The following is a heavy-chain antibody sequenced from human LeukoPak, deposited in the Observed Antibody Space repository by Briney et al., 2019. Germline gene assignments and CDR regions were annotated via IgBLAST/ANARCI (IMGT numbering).Heavy chain of an antibody. CDR1: GGSISSGTYY. CDR3: VRGQSYDFWSGYSFDS. J-gene: IGHJ4*02. D-gene: IGHD3-3*01. CDR2: IYTSGNI. V-gene: IGHV4-61*02. Sequence: PSETLSLTCTVSGGSISSGTYYWSWIRQPAGKGLEWIGRIYTSGNINYNPSLKSRVTISVDTSKNQFSLKLSSVTAADTAVYYCVRGQSYDFWSGYSFDSWGQGTLVTVSS.